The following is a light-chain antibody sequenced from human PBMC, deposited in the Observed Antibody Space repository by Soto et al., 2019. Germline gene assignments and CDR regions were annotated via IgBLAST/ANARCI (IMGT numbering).Light chain of an antibody. V-gene: IGLV2-14*01. Sequence: QSVLTQPASVSGSPGQSITVSCTGTSSDLGNYNYVSWYQHHPGKAPKLMVYEVSNRPSGVSNRFSGSKSGNTASLTISGLQVEDEAEYYCSSYTSSGTLAFGAGTKVTVL. J-gene: IGLJ1*01. CDR1: SSDLGNYNY. CDR2: EVS. CDR3: SSYTSSGTLA.